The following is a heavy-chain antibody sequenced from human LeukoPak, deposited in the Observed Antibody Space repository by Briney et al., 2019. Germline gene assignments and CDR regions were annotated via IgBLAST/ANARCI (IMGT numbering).Heavy chain of an antibody. CDR2: IYSGGST. Sequence: GGSLRLSCAASGFTVSSNYMSWVRQAPGKGLEWVSGIYSGGSTYYADSVKGRFTISRDNSKNTLYLQMNSLRAEDTAVYYCASLTRDGYNYFDYWGLGTLVTVSS. D-gene: IGHD5-24*01. CDR3: ASLTRDGYNYFDY. J-gene: IGHJ4*02. CDR1: GFTVSSNY. V-gene: IGHV3-53*01.